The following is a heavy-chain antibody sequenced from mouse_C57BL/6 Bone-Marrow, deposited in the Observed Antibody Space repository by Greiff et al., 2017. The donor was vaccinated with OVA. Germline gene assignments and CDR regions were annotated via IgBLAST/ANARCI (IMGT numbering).Heavy chain of an antibody. Sequence: QVQLQQSGAELARPGASVKLSCKASGYTFTSYGISWVKQRTGQGLEWIGEIYPRSGNTYYNEQFKGKATLTADKSSSTAYMELRSLTSEDSAVYFCAREGVSIPFAYWGQGTLVTVSA. D-gene: IGHD2-12*01. CDR1: GYTFTSYG. CDR3: AREGVSIPFAY. V-gene: IGHV1-81*01. J-gene: IGHJ3*01. CDR2: IYPRSGNT.